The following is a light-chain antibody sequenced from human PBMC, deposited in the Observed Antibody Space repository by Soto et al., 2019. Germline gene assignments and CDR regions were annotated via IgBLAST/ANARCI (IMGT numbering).Light chain of an antibody. CDR1: SSDVGGYNY. J-gene: IGLJ1*01. CDR3: SSYTSGSTLG. CDR2: AVS. Sequence: QSALTQPASVSGSPGQSSTLSCTGTSSDVGGYNYVSWYQQHPGKAPKLMIYAVSNRPSGVSNRFSGSKSGNTASLTISGLQAEDEADYYCSSYTSGSTLGFGTGTTLTVL. V-gene: IGLV2-14*01.